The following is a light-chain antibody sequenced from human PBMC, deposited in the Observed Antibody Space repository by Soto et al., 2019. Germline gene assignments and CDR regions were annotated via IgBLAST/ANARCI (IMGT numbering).Light chain of an antibody. CDR3: SSYTGSSTDV. CDR2: DVS. CDR1: SSDVGGYNY. V-gene: IGLV2-14*03. J-gene: IGLJ1*01. Sequence: QSALTQPASVSGSPGQSIAISCTGTSSDVGGYNYVSWYQQHPGKAPKLIIYDVSNRPSGVSNRFSGSKSGNTASLTISGLQAEDEADYYCSSYTGSSTDVFGTGTKVTVL.